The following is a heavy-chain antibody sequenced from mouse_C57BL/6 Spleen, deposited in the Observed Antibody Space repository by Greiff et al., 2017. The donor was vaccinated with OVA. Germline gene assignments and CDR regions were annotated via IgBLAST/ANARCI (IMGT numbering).Heavy chain of an antibody. J-gene: IGHJ4*01. CDR2: ISDGGSYT. CDR1: GFTFSSYA. Sequence: DVQLVESGGGLVKPGGSLKLSCAASGFTFSSYAMSWVRQTPEKRLEWVATISDGGSYTYYPDNVKGRFTISRDNAKNNLYLQMSHLKSEDTAMYYCAREDFQMDYWGQGTSVTVSS. V-gene: IGHV5-4*01. CDR3: AREDFQMDY.